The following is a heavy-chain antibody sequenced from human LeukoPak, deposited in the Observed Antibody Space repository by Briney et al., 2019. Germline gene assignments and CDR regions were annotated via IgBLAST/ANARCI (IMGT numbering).Heavy chain of an antibody. D-gene: IGHD3-10*01. CDR2: ISAYNGNT. CDR1: GYTFTSYG. Sequence: ASLRVSCKASGYTFTSYGICWVRQAPGQGLEWMGWISAYNGNTNYAQKLQGRVTMTTDTSPRTGYMELRSLRSDGTAVYYCARTARSAPEDVYYYGSGSDINDYWGQGTLVTVSS. J-gene: IGHJ4*02. V-gene: IGHV1-18*01. CDR3: ARTARSAPEDVYYYGSGSDINDY.